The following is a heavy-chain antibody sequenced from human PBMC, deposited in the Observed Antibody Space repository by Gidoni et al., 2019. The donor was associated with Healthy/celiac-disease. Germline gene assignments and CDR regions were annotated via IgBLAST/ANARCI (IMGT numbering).Heavy chain of an antibody. CDR1: GFTVSSNY. V-gene: IGHV3-66*01. J-gene: IGHJ5*02. CDR2: IYSGGST. D-gene: IGHD2-2*01. CDR3: ARIVVVPPDYGPNWFDP. Sequence: EVQLVESGGGLVQPGGSLRLSCAASGFTVSSNYMSWVRQAPGKGLECVSVIYSGGSTYYADSVKGRFTISRDNSKNTLYLQMNSLRAEDTAVYYCARIVVVPPDYGPNWFDPWGQGTLVTVSS.